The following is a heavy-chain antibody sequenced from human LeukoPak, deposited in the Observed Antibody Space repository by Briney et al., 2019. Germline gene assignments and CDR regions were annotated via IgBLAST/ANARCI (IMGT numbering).Heavy chain of an antibody. J-gene: IGHJ4*02. Sequence: GGSLRLSCAASGFTLSSYAMHWVRQAPGKGLEWVAVISYDGSNKYYADSVKGRFTISRDNSKNTLYLQMNSLRAEDTAVYYCARRSWDESVDYWGQGTLVTVSS. V-gene: IGHV3-30*01. CDR1: GFTLSSYA. D-gene: IGHD1-26*01. CDR3: ARRSWDESVDY. CDR2: ISYDGSNK.